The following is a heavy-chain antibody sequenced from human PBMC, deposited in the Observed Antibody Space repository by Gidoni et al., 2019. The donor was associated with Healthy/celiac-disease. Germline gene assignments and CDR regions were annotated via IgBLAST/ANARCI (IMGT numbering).Heavy chain of an antibody. CDR1: GGSFSGYY. CDR3: ARGRDSSGYYKKRPYQH. Sequence: QVQLQQWGAGLLKPSETLSLTGAGYGGSFSGYYWSWIRQPPGKGLEWIGEINHSGSTNYNPSLKSRVTISVDTSKNQFSLKLSSVTAADTAVYYCARGRDSSGYYKKRPYQHWGQGTLVTVSS. D-gene: IGHD3-22*01. V-gene: IGHV4-34*01. CDR2: INHSGST. J-gene: IGHJ1*01.